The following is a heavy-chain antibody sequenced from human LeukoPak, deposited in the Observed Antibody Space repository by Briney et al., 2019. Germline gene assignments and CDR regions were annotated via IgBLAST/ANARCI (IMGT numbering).Heavy chain of an antibody. CDR1: GYTFTSYY. J-gene: IGHJ4*02. D-gene: IGHD5-24*01. V-gene: IGHV1-46*01. CDR3: ARGEGRDGYNTVGSYYFDY. CDR2: INPSGGST. Sequence: GASVKVSCKASGYTFTSYYMHWVRLAPGQGLEWMGIINPSGGSTSYAQKFQGRVTMTRDMSTSTVYMELSGLRSEDTAVYYCARGEGRDGYNTVGSYYFDYWGQGTLVTVSS.